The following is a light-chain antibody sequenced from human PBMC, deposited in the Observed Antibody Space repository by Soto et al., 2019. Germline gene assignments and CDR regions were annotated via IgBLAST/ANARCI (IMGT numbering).Light chain of an antibody. CDR3: QQYSDWSPWT. V-gene: IGKV3-15*01. J-gene: IGKJ1*01. Sequence: EIVMTQSPDTLSVSPGERASLSCRASQSVKTKLAWYQKKPGQPPRLLIYGASIRATGIPARFSGSGSGTEFTLTISSLQSEDFAVYYCQQYSDWSPWTFGQGTKVEIK. CDR1: QSVKTK. CDR2: GAS.